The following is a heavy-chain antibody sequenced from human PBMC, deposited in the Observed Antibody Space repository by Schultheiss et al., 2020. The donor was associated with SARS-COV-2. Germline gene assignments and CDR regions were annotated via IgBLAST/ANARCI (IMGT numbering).Heavy chain of an antibody. CDR2: IKSKTDGGTT. J-gene: IGHJ4*02. D-gene: IGHD2-2*01. CDR1: GFTFSKFW. CDR3: ARRGRSMDY. Sequence: GGSLRLSCAASGFTFSKFWMHWVRQVPGKGLEWVGRIKSKTDGGTTDYAAPVKGRFTISRDNAKNSLYLQMNSLRAEDTAVYYCARRGRSMDYWGQGTLVTVSS. V-gene: IGHV3-15*01.